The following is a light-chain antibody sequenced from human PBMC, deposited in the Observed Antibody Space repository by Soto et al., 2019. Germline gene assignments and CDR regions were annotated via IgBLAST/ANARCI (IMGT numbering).Light chain of an antibody. V-gene: IGKV1-39*01. CDR1: QSISSY. J-gene: IGKJ1*01. CDR3: LQDYNYPRT. CDR2: AAS. Sequence: DIQMTQSPSSLSASVGDRVTITCRASQSISSYLNWYQQKPGKAPKLLIYAASSLQSGVPSRFSGSGSGTDFTLTIISLQPEDFATYYCLQDYNYPRTFGQGTKV.